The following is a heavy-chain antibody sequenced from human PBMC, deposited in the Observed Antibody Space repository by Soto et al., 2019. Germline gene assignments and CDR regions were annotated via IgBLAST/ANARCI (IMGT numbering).Heavy chain of an antibody. CDR3: AQFTVTTRLVAFDI. CDR2: IVVGSGNT. V-gene: IGHV1-58*01. D-gene: IGHD4-17*01. CDR1: GFTFTSSA. J-gene: IGHJ3*02. Sequence: ASVKVSCKASGFTFTSSAVQWVRQARGQRLEWIGWIVVGSGNTNYAQKFQERVTITRDMSTSTAYMELSRLRSDDTAVYYCAQFTVTTRLVAFDIWGQGTMVTVSS.